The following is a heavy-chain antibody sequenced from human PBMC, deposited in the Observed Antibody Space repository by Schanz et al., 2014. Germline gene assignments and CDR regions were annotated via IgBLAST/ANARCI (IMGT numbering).Heavy chain of an antibody. V-gene: IGHV4-4*02. D-gene: IGHD5-18*01. Sequence: QVQLQESGPGLVKPSGTLSLTCAVSGGSISNANWWSWVRQPPGKGLQWIGEVYHSGGTNYNPSLKSRVTISLAVSKTHLPRGLNSATAADTAVYYCARSVGMVRRYFDSWGQGNLVTVSS. CDR3: ARSVGMVRRYFDS. CDR2: VYHSGGT. CDR1: GGSISNANW. J-gene: IGHJ4*02.